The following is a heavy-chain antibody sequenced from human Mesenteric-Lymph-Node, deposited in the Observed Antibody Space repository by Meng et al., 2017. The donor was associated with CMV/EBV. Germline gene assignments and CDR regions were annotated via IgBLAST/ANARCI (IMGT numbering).Heavy chain of an antibody. CDR3: ARAPVDYSDSSGYYGGYFDY. D-gene: IGHD3-22*01. CDR1: GYTFTSYG. J-gene: IGHJ4*02. V-gene: IGHV1-18*01. CDR2: ISTYNGNR. Sequence: ASVKVSCKASGYTFTSYGISWVRQAPGQGLEWMGWISTYNGNRNYAQKFQARVTMTTDTSTSTAYMELRSLRSDDTAVYFCARAPVDYSDSSGYYGGYFDYWGQGTMVTVSS.